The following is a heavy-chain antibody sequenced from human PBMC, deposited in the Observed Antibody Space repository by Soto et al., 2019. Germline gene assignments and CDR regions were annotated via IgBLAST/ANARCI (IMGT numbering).Heavy chain of an antibody. CDR2: INHSGST. CDR3: ARVAAGTTPSNWFDP. J-gene: IGHJ5*02. D-gene: IGHD6-13*01. CDR1: GGSFSGYY. Sequence: SETLSLTCAVYGGSFSGYYWSWIRQPPGKGLEWIGEINHSGSTNYNPSLKSRVTISVDTSKNQFSLKLSSVTAADTAVYYCARVAAGTTPSNWFDPWGQGTLVT. V-gene: IGHV4-34*01.